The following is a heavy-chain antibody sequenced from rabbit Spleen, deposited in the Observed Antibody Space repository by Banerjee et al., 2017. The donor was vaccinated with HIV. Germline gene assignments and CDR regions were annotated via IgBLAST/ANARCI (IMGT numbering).Heavy chain of an antibody. V-gene: IGHV1S45*01. CDR2: IYGGSSGST. J-gene: IGHJ6*01. Sequence: QEQLEESGGDLVKPGASLTLTCKASGIDFSSYYYMCWVRQAPGKGLEWVACIYGGSSGSTAYASWAKGRFTISKTSSTTVTLQMTSLTVADTATYFCARDAGTSFSTYGMDLWGQGTLVTVS. CDR1: GIDFSSYYY. D-gene: IGHD8-1*01. CDR3: ARDAGTSFSTYGMDL.